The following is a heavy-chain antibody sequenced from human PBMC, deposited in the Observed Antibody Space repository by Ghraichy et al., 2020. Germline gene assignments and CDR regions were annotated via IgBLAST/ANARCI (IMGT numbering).Heavy chain of an antibody. CDR3: ARHQGSGYYSFWFDP. CDR1: GGSISSYY. Sequence: SETLSLTCTVSGGSISSYYWSWIRQPPGKGLEWIGYIYYSGSTNYNPSLKSRVTISVDMSKNQFSLKLSSVTAADTAVYYCARHQGSGYYSFWFDPWGQGTLVSVSS. D-gene: IGHD3-22*01. CDR2: IYYSGST. J-gene: IGHJ5*02. V-gene: IGHV4-59*08.